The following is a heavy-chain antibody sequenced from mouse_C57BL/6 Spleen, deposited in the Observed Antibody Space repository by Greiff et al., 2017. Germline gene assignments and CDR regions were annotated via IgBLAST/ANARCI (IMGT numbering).Heavy chain of an antibody. Sequence: EVKLMESGGGLVKPGGSLKLSCAASGFTFSDYGMHWVRQAPEKGLEWVAYISSGSSTSYYADTVKGRFTISRDNAKNTLFLQMTSLRSEDTAMYYCARPWRHGNFEDWGQGTLVTVSA. CDR2: ISSGSSTS. CDR3: ARPWRHGNFED. J-gene: IGHJ3*01. D-gene: IGHD2-1*01. CDR1: GFTFSDYG. V-gene: IGHV5-17*01.